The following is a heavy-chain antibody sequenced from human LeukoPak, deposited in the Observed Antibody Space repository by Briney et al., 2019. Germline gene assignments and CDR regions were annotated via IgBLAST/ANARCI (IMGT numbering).Heavy chain of an antibody. CDR1: GGCISSSSYY. Sequence: SETLSLTCTVSGGCISSSSYYWGWIRQPPGKGLEWIGSIYYSGSTYYNPSLKSRVTISVDTSKNQFSLKLSSVTAADTAVYYCARHLGIVWFDPWGQGTLVTVSS. D-gene: IGHD7-27*01. CDR3: ARHLGIVWFDP. J-gene: IGHJ5*02. V-gene: IGHV4-39*01. CDR2: IYYSGST.